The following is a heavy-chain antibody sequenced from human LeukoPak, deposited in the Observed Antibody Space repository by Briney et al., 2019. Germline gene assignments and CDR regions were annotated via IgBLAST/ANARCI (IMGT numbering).Heavy chain of an antibody. Sequence: GGSLRLSCAASGFTFSSYEMNWVRQAPGKGLEWVSYISSSGSTIYYADSVKGRFTISRDNAKNSLYLQMNSLRAEDTAVYYCARAGVVSGFDYWGQGTLVTVSS. D-gene: IGHD5/OR15-5a*01. CDR1: GFTFSSYE. J-gene: IGHJ4*02. CDR3: ARAGVVSGFDY. V-gene: IGHV3-48*03. CDR2: ISSSGSTI.